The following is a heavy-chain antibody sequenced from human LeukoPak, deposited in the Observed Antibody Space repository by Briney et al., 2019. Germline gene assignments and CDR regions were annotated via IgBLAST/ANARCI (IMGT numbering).Heavy chain of an antibody. CDR2: MNPNSGNT. CDR1: GYTFTSYD. CDR3: ARGSADFSSSQA. D-gene: IGHD6-13*01. J-gene: IGHJ3*01. V-gene: IGHV1-8*01. Sequence: VSVKVSCKASGYTFTSYDINWVRQATGQGLEWMGWMNPNSGNTGYAQKFQGRVTMTRNTSISTAYMELSSLRSEDTAVYYCARGSADFSSSQAWGQGTMVTVSS.